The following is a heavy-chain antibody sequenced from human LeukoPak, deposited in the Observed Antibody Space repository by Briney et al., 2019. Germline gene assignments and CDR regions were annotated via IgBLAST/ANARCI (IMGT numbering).Heavy chain of an antibody. CDR2: INPSGGST. CDR3: ASLQEDYYGSGSYYNRDY. CDR1: GYTFTSYY. D-gene: IGHD3-10*01. J-gene: IGHJ4*02. V-gene: IGHV1-46*01. Sequence: ASVKVSCKASGYTFTSYYMHWVRQAPGQGLEWMGIINPSGGSTSYAQKFQGRVTMTRDTSTSTVYMELSSLRSEDTAVYHCASLQEDYYGSGSYYNRDYWGQGTLVTVSS.